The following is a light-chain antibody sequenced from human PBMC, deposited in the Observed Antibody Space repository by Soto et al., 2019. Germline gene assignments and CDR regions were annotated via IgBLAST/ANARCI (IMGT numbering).Light chain of an antibody. V-gene: IGLV1-51*01. CDR3: GAWDSSLNVYV. CDR2: DNS. Sequence: QSVLTQPPSVSAAPGQKIIISCSGNRSNLGTYYVSWYHQLPGTAPKVVIYDNSRRPSGIPDRFSGSKSGTSATLAITGLQTGDEGNYSCGAWDSSLNVYVFGGGTKVTVL. CDR1: RSNLGTYY. J-gene: IGLJ1*01.